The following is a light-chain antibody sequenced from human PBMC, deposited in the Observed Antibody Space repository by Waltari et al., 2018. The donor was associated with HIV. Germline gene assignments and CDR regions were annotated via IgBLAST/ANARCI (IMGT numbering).Light chain of an antibody. Sequence: SYELTQPLSVSVALGQTARITCGGYYIENRNVYWYQQQPGQAPLLVIYRDTNRPSGIPERFSGSNSGNTATLTISRAQAGDEADYYCQVWDSSTVVFGGGTQLTVL. CDR2: RDT. CDR3: QVWDSSTVV. CDR1: YIENRN. J-gene: IGLJ2*01. V-gene: IGLV3-9*01.